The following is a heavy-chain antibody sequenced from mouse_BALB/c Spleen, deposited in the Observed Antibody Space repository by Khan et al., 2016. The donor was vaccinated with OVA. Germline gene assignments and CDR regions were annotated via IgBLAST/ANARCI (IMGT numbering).Heavy chain of an antibody. CDR2: INSDGIYT. CDR3: ASHNYGPFAY. Sequence: EVELVESGGGLVKPGGSLKLSCAASGFTFSTYAMSWVRQTPEKRLEWVATINSDGIYTYYPDSVKGRFTISRDDAKDTLYLQMSSLRSEDAAMDYCASHNYGPFAYWGQGTLVTVPA. D-gene: IGHD1-1*01. J-gene: IGHJ3*01. V-gene: IGHV5-9-3*01. CDR1: GFTFSTYA.